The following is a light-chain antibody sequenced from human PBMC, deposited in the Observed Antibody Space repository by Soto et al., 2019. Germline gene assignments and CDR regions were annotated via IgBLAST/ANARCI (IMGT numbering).Light chain of an antibody. J-gene: IGKJ1*01. Sequence: DIQMTQSPSTLSASLGDRVTIICRASRSVDKWLAWYQQKSGKAPKLLIYEASHLQSGVPSRFGGTGSGTEFTLTINSLQPEDVATYYCQQTYTLPRTFAQGTKVE. CDR3: QQTYTLPRT. CDR1: RSVDKW. V-gene: IGKV1-5*02. CDR2: EAS.